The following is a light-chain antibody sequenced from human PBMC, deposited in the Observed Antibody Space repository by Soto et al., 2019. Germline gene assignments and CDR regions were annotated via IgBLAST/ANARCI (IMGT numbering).Light chain of an antibody. CDR3: CSSSGSDTWV. Sequence: QSVLTQPRSVSGSPGQSVTISCTGTSSDVGGYNYVSWYQQHPGKAPKLMMYDVSKRPSGVPDRFSGSKSGNTASLTISGLQAEYEADYYCCSSSGSDTWVFGGGTKLTVL. V-gene: IGLV2-11*01. CDR1: SSDVGGYNY. J-gene: IGLJ3*02. CDR2: DVS.